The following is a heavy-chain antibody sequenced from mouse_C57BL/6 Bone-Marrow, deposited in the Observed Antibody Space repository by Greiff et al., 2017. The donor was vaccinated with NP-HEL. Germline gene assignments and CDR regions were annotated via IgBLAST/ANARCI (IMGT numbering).Heavy chain of an antibody. CDR1: GYTFTDYN. J-gene: IGHJ3*01. CDR2: INPNNGGT. Sequence: EVQLQQSGPELVKPGASVKIPCKASGYTFTDYNMDWVKQSHGKSLEWIGDINPNNGGTIYNQKFKGKATLTVDKSSSTAYMGLRSLTSEDTAVYYCARKGYGYGRGFAYWGQGTLVTVSA. V-gene: IGHV1-18*01. D-gene: IGHD2-2*01. CDR3: ARKGYGYGRGFAY.